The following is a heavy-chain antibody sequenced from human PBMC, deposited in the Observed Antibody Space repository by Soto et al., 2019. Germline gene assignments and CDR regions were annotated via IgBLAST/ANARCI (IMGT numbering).Heavy chain of an antibody. V-gene: IGHV3-33*01. J-gene: IGHJ6*02. Sequence: QVQLVESGGGVVQPGRSLRLSCAASRFDFRTYAMHWVRQPPGKGLEWVAAIWYDGSHKYYGDSVTGRFTISRDNSKNMVYLQMNSLRAEDTAVYYCARDRVRCSPRCPLWADYSYGLDVWGQGTTVIVSS. CDR2: IWYDGSHK. D-gene: IGHD2-2*01. CDR3: ARDRVRCSPRCPLWADYSYGLDV. CDR1: RFDFRTYA.